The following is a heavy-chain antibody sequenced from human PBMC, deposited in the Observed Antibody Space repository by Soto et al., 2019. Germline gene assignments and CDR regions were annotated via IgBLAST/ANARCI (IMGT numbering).Heavy chain of an antibody. Sequence: SETLSLTCTVSGGSISSSSYYWGWIRQPPGKGLEWIGSIYYSGSTYYNPSLKSRVTISVDTSKNQFSLKLSSVTAADTAVYYCARQPGYSSARRIDYWGQGTLVTVSS. CDR1: GGSISSSSYY. CDR2: IYYSGST. J-gene: IGHJ4*02. CDR3: ARQPGYSSARRIDY. V-gene: IGHV4-39*01. D-gene: IGHD6-19*01.